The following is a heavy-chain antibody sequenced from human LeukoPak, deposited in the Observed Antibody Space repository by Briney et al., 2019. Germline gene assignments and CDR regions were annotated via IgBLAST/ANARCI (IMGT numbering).Heavy chain of an antibody. V-gene: IGHV1-2*02. J-gene: IGHJ4*02. Sequence: ASVKVSCKASGYTFTGYYMHWVRQAPGQGLEWMGWINPNSGGTNYAQKFQGRVIMTRDTSISTAYMELSRLRSDDTAVYYCARVANYYDSSGYYYWGQGTLVTVSS. CDR2: INPNSGGT. D-gene: IGHD3-22*01. CDR1: GYTFTGYY. CDR3: ARVANYYDSSGYYY.